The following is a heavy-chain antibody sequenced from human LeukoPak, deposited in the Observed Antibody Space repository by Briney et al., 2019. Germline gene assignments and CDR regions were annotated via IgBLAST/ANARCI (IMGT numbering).Heavy chain of an antibody. CDR2: TYYRSKWYN. CDR1: GDSVSSNSAA. J-gene: IGHJ6*02. Sequence: SQTLSLTCAISGDSVSSNSAAWNWIRQSPSRGLEWLGRTYYRSKWYNDYAVSVKSRITINPDTSKNQFSLQLNSVTPEDTAVYYCARDMRQWLVNYYYYGMDVWGQGTTVTVSS. V-gene: IGHV6-1*01. D-gene: IGHD6-19*01. CDR3: ARDMRQWLVNYYYYGMDV.